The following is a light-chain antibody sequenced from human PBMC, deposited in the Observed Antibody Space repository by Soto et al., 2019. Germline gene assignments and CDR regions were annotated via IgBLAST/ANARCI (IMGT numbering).Light chain of an antibody. J-gene: IGKJ1*01. CDR2: AAS. Sequence: DIRMTQSPSSLSASVGDRVTITCRTSQGITNFLAWFQQKPGKVPKLLIYAASTLQSGVPSRFSGSGSGSHFPLTISSLQPEDVATYYCQKYDSAPWTFGQGTKVEI. V-gene: IGKV1-27*01. CDR3: QKYDSAPWT. CDR1: QGITNF.